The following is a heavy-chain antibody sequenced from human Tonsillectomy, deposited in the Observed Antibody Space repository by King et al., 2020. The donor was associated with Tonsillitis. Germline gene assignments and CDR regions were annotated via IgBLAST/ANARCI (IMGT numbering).Heavy chain of an antibody. CDR2: IRYDGSKK. J-gene: IGHJ4*02. V-gene: IGHV3-30*02. Sequence: VQLVESGGGVVQPGGSLRLSCAASGFTFSSYGMHWVRQAPGKGLEWVAFIRYDGSKKYYADSVKGRFTISRDNSKNTLYLQMNSLRAEDTAVYYCAKDLYYGSGSPPAGWGQGTLVTVSS. CDR1: GFTFSSYG. CDR3: AKDLYYGSGSPPAG. D-gene: IGHD3-10*01.